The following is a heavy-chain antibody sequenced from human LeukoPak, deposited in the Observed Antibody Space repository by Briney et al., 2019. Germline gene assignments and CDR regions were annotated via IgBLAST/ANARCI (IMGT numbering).Heavy chain of an antibody. CDR1: GFTFDDYG. Sequence: GGSLRLSCAASGFTFDDYGMSWVRQAPGKGLEWGSGINWKGGSTGYAYSVKGLFTISRDNAKASLYLQMNSLRAEDTALYYCARARYSSGWYYFAYWGQGTLVTVSS. V-gene: IGHV3-20*04. J-gene: IGHJ4*02. CDR2: INWKGGST. D-gene: IGHD6-19*01. CDR3: ARARYSSGWYYFAY.